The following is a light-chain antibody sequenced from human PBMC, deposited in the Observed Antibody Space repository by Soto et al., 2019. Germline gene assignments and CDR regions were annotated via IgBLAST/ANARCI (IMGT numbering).Light chain of an antibody. CDR3: SSYTTSSSDV. Sequence: QSVLTQPASVSGSPGQSITISCTGTSRDVGGYIYVSWYQQHPGKAPKLMIYDVTSRPSGVSYRFSGSKSGNTASLTISGLQAEDEADYYCSSYTTSSSDVFGTGTKLTVL. CDR1: SRDVGGYIY. V-gene: IGLV2-14*01. J-gene: IGLJ1*01. CDR2: DVT.